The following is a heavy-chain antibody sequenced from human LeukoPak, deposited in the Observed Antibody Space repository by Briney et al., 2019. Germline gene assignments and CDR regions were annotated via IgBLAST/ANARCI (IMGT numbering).Heavy chain of an antibody. CDR1: GASISSGSYY. J-gene: IGHJ4*02. V-gene: IGHV4-61*02. D-gene: IGHD3-9*01. CDR2: IYTSGST. CDR3: ARGHDILTGSPFDY. Sequence: PSETLSLTCTVSGASISSGSYYWNWIRQPAGKGLEWIGRIYTSGSTKYNPSLKSRVTISVDTSKNQFSLKLISVTAADTAVYYCARGHDILTGSPFDYWGQGTLVTVSS.